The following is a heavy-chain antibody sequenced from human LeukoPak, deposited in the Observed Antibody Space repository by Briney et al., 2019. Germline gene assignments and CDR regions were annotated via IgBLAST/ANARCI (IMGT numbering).Heavy chain of an antibody. CDR3: ARAVAGASSAYYYYYYMDV. V-gene: IGHV4-39*07. D-gene: IGHD6-19*01. J-gene: IGHJ6*03. CDR1: GGSISSSSYY. CDR2: IYYSGST. Sequence: SETLSLTCTVSGGSISSSSYYWGWIRQPPGKGLEWIGSIYYSGSTYYNPSLKSRVTISVDTSKNQFSLKLSSVTAADTAVYYCARAVAGASSAYYYYYYMDVWGKGTTVTISS.